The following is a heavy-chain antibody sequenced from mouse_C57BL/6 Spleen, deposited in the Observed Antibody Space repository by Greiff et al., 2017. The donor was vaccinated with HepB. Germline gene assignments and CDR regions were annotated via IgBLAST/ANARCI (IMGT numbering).Heavy chain of an antibody. CDR3: TRPDYGSSYNWYFDV. CDR1: GYTFTDYE. V-gene: IGHV1-15*01. D-gene: IGHD1-1*01. J-gene: IGHJ1*03. Sequence: QVQLQQSGAELVRPGASVTLSCKASGYTFTDYEMHWVKQTPVHGLEWIGAIDPETGGTAYNQKFKGKAILTADKSSSTAYMELRSLTSEDSAVYYCTRPDYGSSYNWYFDVWGTGTTVTVSS. CDR2: IDPETGGT.